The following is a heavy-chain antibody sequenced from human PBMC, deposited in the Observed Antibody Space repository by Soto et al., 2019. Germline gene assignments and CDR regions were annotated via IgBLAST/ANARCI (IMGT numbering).Heavy chain of an antibody. D-gene: IGHD3-3*01. CDR1: GFTFSNAW. CDR3: TTIVTSITIFGVVFPVYYGMDV. Sequence: RRLSCAASGFTFSNAWMSWVRQAPGKGLEWVGRIKSKTDGGTTDYAAPVKGRFTISRDDSKNTLYLQTNSLKTEDTAVYYCTTIVTSITIFGVVFPVYYGMDVWGQGTTVTVSS. V-gene: IGHV3-15*01. CDR2: IKSKTDGGTT. J-gene: IGHJ6*02.